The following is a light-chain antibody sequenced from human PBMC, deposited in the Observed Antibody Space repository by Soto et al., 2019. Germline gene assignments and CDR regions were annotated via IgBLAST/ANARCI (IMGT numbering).Light chain of an antibody. CDR1: QGISNE. CDR2: GAS. CDR3: LQDYTYPWT. V-gene: IGKV1-6*01. Sequence: IQMTQSPSSLSASVGDRVTITCRASQGISNELGWYQQRPGKAPKVLIYGASNLQRGVPSRFSGSASGTDCTLTISSLQPENFATYYCLQDYTYPWTFGQGSKVDIK. J-gene: IGKJ1*01.